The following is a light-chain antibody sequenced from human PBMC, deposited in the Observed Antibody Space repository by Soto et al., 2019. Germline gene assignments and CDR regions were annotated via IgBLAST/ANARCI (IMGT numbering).Light chain of an antibody. CDR1: QGISTW. CDR2: TAS. J-gene: IGKJ2*01. CDR3: HHASSFPYT. Sequence: IQMTQSPSSGSASVGDRVTITCRASQGISTWLAWYQQKPGKAPILLIYTASNLQSGVPSRFSGSGSGTDFTLTISSLQPEDFATYYCHHASSFPYTFGQGTKLEIK. V-gene: IGKV1D-12*01.